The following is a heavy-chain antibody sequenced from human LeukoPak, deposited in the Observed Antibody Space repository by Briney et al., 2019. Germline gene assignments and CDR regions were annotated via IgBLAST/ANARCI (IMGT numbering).Heavy chain of an antibody. CDR3: ARGTVTTGYFDY. CDR1: GASITTDY. D-gene: IGHD4-17*01. V-gene: IGHV4-59*01. J-gene: IGHJ4*02. Sequence: PSETLSLTCTVSGASITTDYWRWIRQPPGKGLEWIGCIHYSGGTNYNPSLKSRVTISLDTSKNQFSLKLSSVTAADTAVYFCARGTVTTGYFDYWGQGALVTVSS. CDR2: IHYSGGT.